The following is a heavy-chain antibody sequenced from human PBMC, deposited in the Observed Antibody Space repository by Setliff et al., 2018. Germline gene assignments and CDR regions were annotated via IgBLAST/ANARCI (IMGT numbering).Heavy chain of an antibody. J-gene: IGHJ4*02. D-gene: IGHD3-9*01. CDR1: GFTFSSYA. V-gene: IGHV3-7*01. CDR3: ARDRLRYFDWLLCTAIDY. Sequence: PGGSLRLSCAASGFTFSSYAMHWVRQAPGKGLEWVANIKQDGSEKYYVDSVKGRFTISRDNAKNSLYLQMNSLRAEDTAVYYCARDRLRYFDWLLCTAIDYWGQGTLVTVFS. CDR2: IKQDGSEK.